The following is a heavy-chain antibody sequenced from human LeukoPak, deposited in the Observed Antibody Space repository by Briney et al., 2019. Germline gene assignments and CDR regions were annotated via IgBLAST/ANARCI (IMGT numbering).Heavy chain of an antibody. V-gene: IGHV3-30*01. CDR3: ARYQLQFDY. CDR1: GFTISSYA. CDR2: ISYDGSNK. D-gene: IGHD2-2*01. Sequence: GGSLRLSCAASGFTISSYAMHWVRQAPGKGLEWVAVISYDGSNKYYADSVKGRFTISRDNSKNTLYLQMNSLRAEDTAVYYCARYQLQFDYWGQGTLVTVSS. J-gene: IGHJ4*02.